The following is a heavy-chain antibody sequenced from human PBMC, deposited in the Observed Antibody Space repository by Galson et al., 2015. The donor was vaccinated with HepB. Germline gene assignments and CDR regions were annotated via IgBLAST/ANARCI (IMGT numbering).Heavy chain of an antibody. V-gene: IGHV3-66*01. CDR3: ARGPQFGGVIVSEVGGGQFDY. D-gene: IGHD3-16*02. CDR2: IYSGGST. CDR1: GFTVSSNY. Sequence: SLRLSCAPSGFTVSSNYMSWVRQAPGKGLEWVSVIYSGGSTYYADSVKGRFTISRDNSKNTLYLQMNSLRAEDTAVYYCARGPQFGGVIVSEVGGGQFDYWGQGTLVTVSS. J-gene: IGHJ4*02.